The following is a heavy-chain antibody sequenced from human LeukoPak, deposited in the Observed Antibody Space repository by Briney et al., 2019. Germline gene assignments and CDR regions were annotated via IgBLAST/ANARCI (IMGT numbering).Heavy chain of an antibody. J-gene: IGHJ4*02. D-gene: IGHD6-13*01. CDR1: GFTFSSYE. CDR3: ARVRGPYSSSWYYFDY. Sequence: GGSLRLSCAASGFTFSSYEMNWVRQAPGKGLEWVSYISSSGSTIYYADSVTGRFTISRDNAKNSLYLQMNSLRAEDTAVYYCARVRGPYSSSWYYFDYWGQGTLVTVSS. CDR2: ISSSGSTI. V-gene: IGHV3-48*03.